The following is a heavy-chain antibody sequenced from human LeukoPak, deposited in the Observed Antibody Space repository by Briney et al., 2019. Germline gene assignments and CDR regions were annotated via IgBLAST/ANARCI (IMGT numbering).Heavy chain of an antibody. CDR2: IYHSGST. CDR3: ASQSGYSYGYRHFDY. V-gene: IGHV4-30-2*01. Sequence: PSGTLSLTCAVSGGSISSGGYSWSWIRQPPGKGLEWIGYIYHSGSTYYNPSLKSRVTISVDRSKNQFSLKLSSVTAADTAVYYCASQSGYSYGYRHFDYWGQGTLVTVSS. J-gene: IGHJ4*02. D-gene: IGHD5-18*01. CDR1: GGSISSGGYS.